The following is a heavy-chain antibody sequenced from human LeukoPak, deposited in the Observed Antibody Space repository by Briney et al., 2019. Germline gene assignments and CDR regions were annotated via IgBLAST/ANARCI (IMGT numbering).Heavy chain of an antibody. D-gene: IGHD3-10*01. CDR2: IYHSGST. V-gene: IGHV4-38-2*02. Sequence: PSETLSLTCTVSGYSISSGYYWGWIRQPPGKGLEWIGEIYHSGSTNYNPSLKSRVTMSIDTSKNQFSLKLNSVTAADTAIYYCARDAKYYYGSRTYFFFEYWGQGTPLSVSS. J-gene: IGHJ4*02. CDR3: ARDAKYYYGSRTYFFFEY. CDR1: GYSISSGYY.